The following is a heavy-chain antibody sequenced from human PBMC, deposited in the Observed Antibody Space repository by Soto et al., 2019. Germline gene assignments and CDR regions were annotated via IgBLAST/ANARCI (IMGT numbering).Heavy chain of an antibody. CDR1: GFTFHEYA. CDR3: TKGGYDLIYYFGMDV. CDR2: ISSAGDTI. V-gene: IGHV3-9*01. D-gene: IGHD5-12*01. J-gene: IGHJ6*02. Sequence: EVQLIESGGGWVQPGTSLRVSCAASGFTFHEYAMHWVRQAPGKGLEWVSGISSAGDTIGYADSVQGRFTVFRDNAKHSLYLQMNSLRAEDTALYYCTKGGYDLIYYFGMDVWGQGTTVTVSS.